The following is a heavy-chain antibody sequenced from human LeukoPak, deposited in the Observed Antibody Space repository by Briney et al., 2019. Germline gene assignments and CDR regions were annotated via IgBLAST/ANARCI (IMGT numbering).Heavy chain of an antibody. CDR2: THTSGIT. CDR3: ARTNWGTGPSWFDP. J-gene: IGHJ5*02. D-gene: IGHD7-27*01. V-gene: IGHV4-4*07. CDR1: GDSLSSHY. Sequence: PSETLSLTCTVSGDSLSSHYWSWIRQPAGKGLEWIGRTHTSGITNYSPSLKSRVTMSVDTSTSQISLKLNSVTAADTAVCYCARTNWGTGPSWFDPWGQGILVTVSS.